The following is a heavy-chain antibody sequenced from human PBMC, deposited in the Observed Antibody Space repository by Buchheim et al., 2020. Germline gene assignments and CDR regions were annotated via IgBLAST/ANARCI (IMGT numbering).Heavy chain of an antibody. V-gene: IGHV4-4*03. Sequence: QVQLQESGPGLVKPPGTLSLTCAVSGGSISSTNWWSWVRQPPGKGLEWIGEIYYTGRTNYNPSLKSRVTISVDKSNNQFSLEVTSVTAADTAIYYCVHYTGSYYFFLDYWGQGTL. CDR1: GGSISSTNW. CDR2: IYYTGRT. CDR3: VHYTGSYYFFLDY. J-gene: IGHJ4*02. D-gene: IGHD1-26*01.